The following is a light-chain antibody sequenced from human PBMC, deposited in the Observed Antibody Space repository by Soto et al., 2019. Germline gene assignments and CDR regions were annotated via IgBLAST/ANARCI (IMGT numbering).Light chain of an antibody. V-gene: IGKV3-15*01. CDR1: QYIGSA. CDR2: DAS. CDR3: QQYRNWPPRT. Sequence: DIVLTQSLATLSVPPGDRATLSCRASQYIGSAVAWYHQRSGQAPRLLIFDASIRVPTTPARFSGSVSGTEFTLTINSLQAEDFAVYYCQQYRNWPPRTFGQGTKVDI. J-gene: IGKJ1*01.